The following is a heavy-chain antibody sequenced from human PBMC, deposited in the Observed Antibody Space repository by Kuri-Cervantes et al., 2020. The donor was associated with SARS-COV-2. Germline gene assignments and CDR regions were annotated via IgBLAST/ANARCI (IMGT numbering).Heavy chain of an antibody. D-gene: IGHD6-13*01. CDR1: GFTFSSYS. CDR2: ISSRSSYI. CDR3: ARDPYSSSWYRYYYGMDV. Sequence: LSLTCAASGFTFSSYSMNWVRQAPGKGLEWVSSISSRSSYIYYADSVKGRFTISRDNAKNSLYLQMNSLRAEDTAVYYCARDPYSSSWYRYYYGMDVWGQGTTVTVSS. J-gene: IGHJ6*02. V-gene: IGHV3-21*01.